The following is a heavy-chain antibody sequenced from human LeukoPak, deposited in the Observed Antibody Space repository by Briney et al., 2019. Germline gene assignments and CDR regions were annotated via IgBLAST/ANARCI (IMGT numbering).Heavy chain of an antibody. J-gene: IGHJ5*02. CDR3: ARGQVRYYGSGSYFGA. Sequence: PSETLSLTCTVSGGSISSSSYYWGWIRQPPGKGLEWIGNIYYTGSTYYNPSLKSRVTISVDTSKNQFSLKLSSVTAADTAVYYCARGQVRYYGSGSYFGAWGQGTLVTVSS. CDR2: IYYTGST. CDR1: GGSISSSSYY. D-gene: IGHD3-10*01. V-gene: IGHV4-39*07.